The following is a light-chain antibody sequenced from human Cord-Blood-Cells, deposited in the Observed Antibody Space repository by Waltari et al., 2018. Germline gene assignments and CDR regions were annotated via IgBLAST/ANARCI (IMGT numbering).Light chain of an antibody. J-gene: IGKJ2*01. Sequence: DTQTTQSPSSVSASVGDRVTITCRASKGISSWLAWYQQKPGKAPKLLIYDASNLETGVPSRFSGSGSGTDFTFTISSLQPEDIATYYCQQYDNLPYTFGQGTKLEIK. CDR1: KGISSW. V-gene: IGKV1-33*01. CDR3: QQYDNLPYT. CDR2: DAS.